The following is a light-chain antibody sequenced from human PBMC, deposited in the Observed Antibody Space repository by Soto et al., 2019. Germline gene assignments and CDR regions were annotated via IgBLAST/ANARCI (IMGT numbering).Light chain of an antibody. V-gene: IGKV1-12*01. Sequence: DIQMTQSPSFVSAAVGDRVTITCRASQTISNWLAWYQQKPGKAPNLLIYAASSLQSGVPSRFSGSGSGPDFTLTISSLQPEDFATYYCQQANSFPWTFGQGTKVEIK. CDR3: QQANSFPWT. CDR2: AAS. CDR1: QTISNW. J-gene: IGKJ1*01.